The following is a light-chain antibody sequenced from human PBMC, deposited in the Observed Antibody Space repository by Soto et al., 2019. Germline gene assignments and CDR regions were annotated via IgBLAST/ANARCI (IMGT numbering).Light chain of an antibody. CDR3: QSYTTSPPWLT. CDR1: QSVSSSY. Sequence: EIVLTQSPGTLSLSPGERVTLSCRASQSVSSSYLGWYQQRPGQAPRLLIYGASNRATGIPDRFSGSGSGTDFTLTISRLEPEDFAVYYCQSYTTSPPWLTFGGGTKVEI. CDR2: GAS. V-gene: IGKV3-20*01. J-gene: IGKJ4*01.